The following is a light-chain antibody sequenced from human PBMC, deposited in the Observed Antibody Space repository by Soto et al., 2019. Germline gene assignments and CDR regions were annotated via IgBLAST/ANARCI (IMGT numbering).Light chain of an antibody. CDR2: GAS. V-gene: IGKV3-20*01. Sequence: EIVLTQSPGTLSLSPGERATLSCRASQSVSKNFLAWYQQKPGQAPRLLISGASNRATGIPDRFRGSGSGTDLSLTIDRLEHEYLAVYFCQQYCSSPPPFGGGTKVAIK. CDR1: QSVSKNF. CDR3: QQYCSSPPP. J-gene: IGKJ4*01.